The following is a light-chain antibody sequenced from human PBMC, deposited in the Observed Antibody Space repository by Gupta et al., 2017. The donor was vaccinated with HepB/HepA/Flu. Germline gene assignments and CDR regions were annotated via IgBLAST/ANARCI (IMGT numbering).Light chain of an antibody. J-gene: IGLJ2*01. CDR1: SSNIGAGYD. V-gene: IGLV1-40*01. Sequence: QSVLTQPPSLSGAPGQRVTISCTGSSSNIGAGYDVHWYQQLPGTAPKLLIYGNSNRPSGVPDRFSGCKSGTSASLAITGRQAEDEADYYCQSYDSSLSAHVVFGGGTKLTVL. CDR2: GNS. CDR3: QSYDSSLSAHVV.